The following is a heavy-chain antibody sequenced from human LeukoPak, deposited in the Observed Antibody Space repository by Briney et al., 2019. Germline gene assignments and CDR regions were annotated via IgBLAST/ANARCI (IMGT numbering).Heavy chain of an antibody. CDR2: ISGSGGST. V-gene: IGHV3-23*01. J-gene: IGHJ4*02. CDR3: AKGLSSGWFGDY. Sequence: GGSLRLSCAASGFTFSSYAMSWVRQAPGKGLEWVSAISGSGGSTYYADSVKGRFTTSRDNSKNPLYLRMNSLRAEDTAVYYCAKGLSSGWFGDYWGQGTLVTVSS. D-gene: IGHD6-19*01. CDR1: GFTFSSYA.